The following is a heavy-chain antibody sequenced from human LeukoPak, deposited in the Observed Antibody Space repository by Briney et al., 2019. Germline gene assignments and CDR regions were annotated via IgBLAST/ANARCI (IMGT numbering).Heavy chain of an antibody. Sequence: GGSLRLSCAASGFTFSSYSMNWVRQAPGKGLEWVSSISSSSSYIYYADSVKGRFTISRDNAKNSLYLQMNSLRAEDTAVYYCARVASSGWYELYFDYWGQGTLVTVSS. CDR3: ARVASSGWYELYFDY. CDR2: ISSSSSYI. CDR1: GFTFSSYS. J-gene: IGHJ4*02. V-gene: IGHV3-21*04. D-gene: IGHD6-19*01.